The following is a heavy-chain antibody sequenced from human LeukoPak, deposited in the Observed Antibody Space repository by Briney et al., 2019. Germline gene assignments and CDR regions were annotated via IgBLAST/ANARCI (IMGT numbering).Heavy chain of an antibody. CDR3: ARTSVAAAISPYYFDY. J-gene: IGHJ4*02. CDR1: GFTFSSYN. CDR2: ITSGSSYR. D-gene: IGHD2-2*02. Sequence: GGSLRLSCAASGFTFSSYNMNWVRQAPGKGLEWVSSITSGSSYRFYADSVKGRFTISRDNAKNSLYLQMASLRAEDTAVYYCARTSVAAAISPYYFDYWGQGTLVTVSS. V-gene: IGHV3-21*01.